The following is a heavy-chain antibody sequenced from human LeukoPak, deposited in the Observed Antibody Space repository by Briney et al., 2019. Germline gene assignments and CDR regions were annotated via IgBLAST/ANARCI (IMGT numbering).Heavy chain of an antibody. J-gene: IGHJ3*02. CDR2: IYYSGST. V-gene: IGHV4-39*07. CDR3: ARAVAGDDAFDI. D-gene: IGHD6-19*01. Sequence: PSETLSLTCTVSGASISGSGYYWGWIRQPPGKGLEWIGSIYYSGSTYYNPSLKSRVTISVDTSKNQFSLKLSSVTAADTAVYYCARAVAGDDAFDIWGQGTMVTVSS. CDR1: GASISGSGYY.